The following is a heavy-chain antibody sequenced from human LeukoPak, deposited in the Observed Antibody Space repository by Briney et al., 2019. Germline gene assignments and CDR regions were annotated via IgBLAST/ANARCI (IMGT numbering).Heavy chain of an antibody. CDR2: IGTGGDT. V-gene: IGHV3-13*01. D-gene: IGHD1-26*01. CDR3: ARDSSGSYSRSIRFDY. CDR1: GFTFSSYG. J-gene: IGHJ4*02. Sequence: GGSLRLSCAASGFTFSSYGMHWVRQVTGKGLEWVSAIGTGGDTYYPGSVKGRFTISRDDAKNSLYLQMNSLRAEDTAVYYCARDSSGSYSRSIRFDYWGQGTLVTVSS.